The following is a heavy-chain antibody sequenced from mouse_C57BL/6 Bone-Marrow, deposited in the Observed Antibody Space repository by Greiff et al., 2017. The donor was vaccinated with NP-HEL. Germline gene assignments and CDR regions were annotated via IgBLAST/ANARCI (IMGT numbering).Heavy chain of an antibody. CDR3: ARYYRRWFAY. V-gene: IGHV1-64*01. J-gene: IGHJ3*01. Sequence: QVQLQQPGAELVKPGASVKLSCKASGYTFTSYWMHWVKQRPGQGLEWIGMIHPNSASTNYNEKFKSKATLTVDKSSSTAYMQLSSLTSEDSAVYYCARYYRRWFAYWGQGTLVTVSA. CDR1: GYTFTSYW. CDR2: IHPNSAST. D-gene: IGHD1-1*01.